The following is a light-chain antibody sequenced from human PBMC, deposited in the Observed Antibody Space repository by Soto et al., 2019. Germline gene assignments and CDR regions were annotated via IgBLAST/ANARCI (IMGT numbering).Light chain of an antibody. CDR1: QTISGW. Sequence: DIQMTQSPSTLSASVGDRVTITCRASQTISGWLAWYQQKPGKAPKLLIYKASSLQRGVPSRLSGSGSGTEFTLTISSLQPDDFATYYCQQYKNDSTFGGGTKVEIK. J-gene: IGKJ4*01. V-gene: IGKV1-5*03. CDR3: QQYKNDST. CDR2: KAS.